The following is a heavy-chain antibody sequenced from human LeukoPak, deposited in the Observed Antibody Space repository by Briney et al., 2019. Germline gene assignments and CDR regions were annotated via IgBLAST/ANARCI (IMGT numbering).Heavy chain of an antibody. CDR1: GFTFSSYS. Sequence: GGSLRLSCAVSGFTFSSYSMNWVRQAPGKGLEWVSSISSSSTYIYYADSVKGRFTISRDNAKNSLYLQMNSLRADDTAVYYCAREAYGAFDIWGQGTMVTVSS. D-gene: IGHD4-17*01. J-gene: IGHJ3*02. CDR3: AREAYGAFDI. CDR2: ISSSSTYI. V-gene: IGHV3-21*01.